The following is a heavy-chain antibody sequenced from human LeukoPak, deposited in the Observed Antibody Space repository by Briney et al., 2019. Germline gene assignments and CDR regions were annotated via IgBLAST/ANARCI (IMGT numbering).Heavy chain of an antibody. CDR1: GLTFSSYG. CDR3: ARALHFEGFGPFDY. V-gene: IGHV3-33*01. CDR2: IWYDGSNI. D-gene: IGHD3-16*01. Sequence: PGKSLRLSCAASGLTFSSYGMHWVRQAPGKGLEWVAVIWYDGSNIYYADSVKGRFTISRDNSKNTLYLQMNSLRAEDTAVYYCARALHFEGFGPFDYWGQGTLVTVSS. J-gene: IGHJ4*02.